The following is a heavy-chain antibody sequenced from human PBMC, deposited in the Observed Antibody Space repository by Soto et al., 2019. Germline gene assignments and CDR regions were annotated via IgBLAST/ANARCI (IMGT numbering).Heavy chain of an antibody. CDR3: AREDDYGYRYINYGLDV. D-gene: IGHD4-17*01. J-gene: IGHJ6*02. V-gene: IGHV3-30-3*01. CDR1: GFTFNIYA. CDR2: ISFDGTKK. Sequence: QAQLVESGGGVVQPGRSLRLSCAASGFTFNIYALHWVRQAPGKGLEWVAVISFDGTKKYYSDSVKGRFTISRDNLKNNLYLQMNNLRVEDAALYFCAREDDYGYRYINYGLDVWGQGTTVTVSS.